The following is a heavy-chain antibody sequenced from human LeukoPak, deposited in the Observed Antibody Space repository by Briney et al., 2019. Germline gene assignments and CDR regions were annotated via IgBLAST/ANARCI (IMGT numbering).Heavy chain of an antibody. CDR1: GYSISSAYY. J-gene: IGHJ4*02. Sequence: SETLSLTRSVSGYSISSAYYWGWIRPPPGKGLEWIGTMYHSGSTNYNPSLKSRVTISVDTSKNQFSLKLSSVTAADTAVYFCARGFRGDNFDYWGQGTLVTVSS. V-gene: IGHV4-38-2*02. CDR2: MYHSGST. D-gene: IGHD7-27*01. CDR3: ARGFRGDNFDY.